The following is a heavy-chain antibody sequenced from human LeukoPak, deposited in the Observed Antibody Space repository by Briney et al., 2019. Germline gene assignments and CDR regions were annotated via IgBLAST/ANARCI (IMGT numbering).Heavy chain of an antibody. CDR2: MNPNSGNT. CDR1: GYTFTSYD. D-gene: IGHD4-23*01. V-gene: IGHV1-8*01. Sequence: ASVKVSFKSSGYTFTSYDINWVRQATGQGLEWMGWMNPNSGNTGYAQKFQGRVTMTRNTSISTAYMELSSLRSADTAVYYCARSGYGGNSFDYWGQGTLVTVSS. J-gene: IGHJ4*02. CDR3: ARSGYGGNSFDY.